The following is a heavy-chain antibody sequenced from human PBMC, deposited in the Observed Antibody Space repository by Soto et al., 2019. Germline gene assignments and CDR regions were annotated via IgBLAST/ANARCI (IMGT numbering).Heavy chain of an antibody. D-gene: IGHD1-26*01. J-gene: IGHJ3*02. Sequence: QVQLVQSGAEVKKPGASVKVSCKASGYTFTSYGISWVRQAPGQGLEWMGWISAYNGNTNYAQKLQGRVTMTTDTSTSTAYMELRSLRSDDTAVYYCATRSVSYSFSLKYYFDAFDIWGQGTMVTVSS. CDR1: GYTFTSYG. CDR3: ATRSVSYSFSLKYYFDAFDI. CDR2: ISAYNGNT. V-gene: IGHV1-18*01.